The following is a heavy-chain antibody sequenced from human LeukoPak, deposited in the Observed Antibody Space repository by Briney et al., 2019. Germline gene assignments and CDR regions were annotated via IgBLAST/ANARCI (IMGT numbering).Heavy chain of an antibody. CDR1: GFTFSSYE. V-gene: IGHV3-48*03. CDR2: ISSSGSSI. D-gene: IGHD3-9*01. J-gene: IGHJ4*02. Sequence: PGGSLRLSCAASGFTFSSYEMNWVRQAPGKGLEWVSYISSSGSSIYYADSVKGRFTISRDNAKNSLYLQMNSLRAEDTAVYYCARVPRPGITILWGPGTLVTVSS. CDR3: ARVPRPGITIL.